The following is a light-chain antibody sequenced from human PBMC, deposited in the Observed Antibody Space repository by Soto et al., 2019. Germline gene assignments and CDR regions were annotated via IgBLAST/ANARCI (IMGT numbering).Light chain of an antibody. Sequence: EIVLTQSPATLSLPPGERATLSCMASQSVNSYLAWYQQKPGQAPRLLIYDASNRATGIPARFSGSGSGTDFTLTISSLEPEDFAVYYCQQRSNWPPSITFGQGTRLEIK. V-gene: IGKV3-11*01. CDR3: QQRSNWPPSIT. CDR1: QSVNSY. J-gene: IGKJ5*01. CDR2: DAS.